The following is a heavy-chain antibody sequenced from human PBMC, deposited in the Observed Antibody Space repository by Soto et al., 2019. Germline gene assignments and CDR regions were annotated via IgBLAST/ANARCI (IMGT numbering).Heavy chain of an antibody. CDR3: ARRSRGGSSWCYYYGMDV. CDR2: ISYDGSNK. D-gene: IGHD6-13*01. J-gene: IGHJ6*02. Sequence: GGSLRLSCAASGFTFSSYGMHWVRQAPGKGLEWVAVISYDGSNKYYADSVKGRFTISRDNSKNTLYLQMNSLRAEDTAVYYWARRSRGGSSWCYYYGMDVWGQGTTVTVSS. CDR1: GFTFSSYG. V-gene: IGHV3-30*03.